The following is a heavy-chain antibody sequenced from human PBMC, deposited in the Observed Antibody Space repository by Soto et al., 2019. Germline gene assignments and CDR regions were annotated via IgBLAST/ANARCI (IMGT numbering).Heavy chain of an antibody. D-gene: IGHD2-15*01. J-gene: IGHJ4*02. CDR1: GFTFSSYG. CDR2: ISYDGSNK. V-gene: IGHV3-30*18. CDR3: AKETSKILGAFFDFDY. Sequence: GGSLRLSCAASGFTFSSYGMHWVRQAPGKGLEWVAVISYDGSNKYYADSVKGRFTISRDNSKNTLYLQMNSLRAEDTAVYYCAKETSKILGAFFDFDYWGQGTLVTVSS.